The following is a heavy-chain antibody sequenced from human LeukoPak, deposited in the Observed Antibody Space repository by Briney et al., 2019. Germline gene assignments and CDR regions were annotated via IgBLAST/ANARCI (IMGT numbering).Heavy chain of an antibody. CDR1: GGSISSGSYY. CDR3: ARDWVGEN. V-gene: IGHV4-39*07. J-gene: IGHJ4*02. D-gene: IGHD3-16*01. Sequence: SETLSLTCTVSGGSISSGSYYWGWIRQPPGKGLEWIGNIYYRGSTYYNPSLKSRVTISVDTSKNQFSLMLTSVTAADTAVYYCARDWVGENWGQGTLVTVSS. CDR2: IYYRGST.